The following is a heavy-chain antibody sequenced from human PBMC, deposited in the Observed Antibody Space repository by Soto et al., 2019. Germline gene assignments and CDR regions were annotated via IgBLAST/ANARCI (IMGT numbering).Heavy chain of an antibody. CDR2: IYSGGST. CDR1: GFTVSSNY. Sequence: GGSLRLSCAASGFTVSSNYMSWVRQAPGKGLEWVSVIYSGGSTYYADSVKCRFTISRHNSKNTLYLQMNSLRAEDTAVYYCALGGVYCSSNSCYFDYWGQGTLVIVSS. D-gene: IGHD2-2*01. CDR3: ALGGVYCSSNSCYFDY. J-gene: IGHJ4*02. V-gene: IGHV3-53*04.